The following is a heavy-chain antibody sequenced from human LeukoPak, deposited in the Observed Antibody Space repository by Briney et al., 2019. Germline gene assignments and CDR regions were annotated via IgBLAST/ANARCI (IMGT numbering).Heavy chain of an antibody. V-gene: IGHV3-64*01. CDR1: GFTFSGYA. CDR3: AKGRSLRYSSGWYLFDY. J-gene: IGHJ4*02. CDR2: ISSSGDNT. D-gene: IGHD6-19*01. Sequence: GGSLRLSCAASGFTFSGYAMHWVRQAPGKGLEYVSAISSSGDNTYYANSVKGRFTISRDNSKNTLYLQMNSLRAEDTAVYYCAKGRSLRYSSGWYLFDYWGQGTLVTVSS.